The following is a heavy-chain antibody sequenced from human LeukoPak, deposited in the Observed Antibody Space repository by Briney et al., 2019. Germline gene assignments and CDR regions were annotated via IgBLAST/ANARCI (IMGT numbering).Heavy chain of an antibody. Sequence: SETLSLTCSVSGGSIRSYFWSWIRQPGGKGLEWIGYIDDSGNTNYNPSLKNRVTISVDRSKNQLSLNLRSVTAADTAVYFCARDEGGSYEYHFDYWGQGTLVTVSS. CDR2: IDDSGNT. V-gene: IGHV4-59*01. J-gene: IGHJ4*02. CDR3: ARDEGGSYEYHFDY. CDR1: GGSIRSYF. D-gene: IGHD1-26*01.